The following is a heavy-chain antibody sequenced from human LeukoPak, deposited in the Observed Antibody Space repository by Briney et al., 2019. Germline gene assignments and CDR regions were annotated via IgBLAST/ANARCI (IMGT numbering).Heavy chain of an antibody. CDR3: ARHAGGISATGTRPFDY. CDR2: IYYSRST. D-gene: IGHD6-13*01. J-gene: IGHJ4*02. CDR1: GASFSSSTYY. Sequence: SETLSLTCTVSGASFSSSTYYWVWIRQPPGKGLEWIGRIYYSRSTYYNPSLKSRVTMSVDTSKNQFSLKLSSVTGADTAVYYCARHAGGISATGTRPFDYWGQGTLVTVSS. V-gene: IGHV4-39*01.